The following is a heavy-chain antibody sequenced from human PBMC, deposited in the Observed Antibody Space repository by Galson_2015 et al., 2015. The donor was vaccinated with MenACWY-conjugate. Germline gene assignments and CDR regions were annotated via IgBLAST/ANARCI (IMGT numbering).Heavy chain of an antibody. Sequence: QSGAEVKKPGESLKISCKGSGYNFITYWIGWVRQMPGKGLEWVGLISPIDSKTRYSPAFEGQVTISADKSISTAYLQWNSLQASDPGKVFWAGPPPGWRGMGVRGQGTTVTVSS. CDR1: GYNFITYW. CDR3: AGPPPGWRGMGV. D-gene: IGHD3-10*01. CDR2: ISPIDSKT. J-gene: IGHJ6*02. V-gene: IGHV5-51*01.